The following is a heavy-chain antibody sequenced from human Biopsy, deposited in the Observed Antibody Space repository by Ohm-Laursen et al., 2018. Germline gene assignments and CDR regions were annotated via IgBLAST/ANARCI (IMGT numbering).Heavy chain of an antibody. J-gene: IGHJ5*02. D-gene: IGHD3-22*01. CDR2: IFNSANT. CDR3: ARGDYFDSNGYFWFDP. CDR1: GGSISSGGSY. Sequence: TLSLTCAVSGGSISSGGSYCSWLRQRPGKGLEWIGYIFNSANTYYNPSLKDLITITGYKSKNQFSLKLNSVTAADTAVYYCARGDYFDSNGYFWFDPWGQGTLVTVSS. V-gene: IGHV4-31*01.